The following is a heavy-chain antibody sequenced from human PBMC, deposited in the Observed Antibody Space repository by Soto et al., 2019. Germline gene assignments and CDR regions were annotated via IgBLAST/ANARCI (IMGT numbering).Heavy chain of an antibody. CDR3: ARDAPPVDC. J-gene: IGHJ4*02. CDR2: ISAYNGNT. CDR1: GYTFTNYV. V-gene: IGHV1-18*01. Sequence: QVQLVQSGAEVKKPGASVKVSCKASGYTFTNYVISWVRQAAGRGREWMGWISAYNGNTNYAKKLQGRVTMTTDTSTSTAYMELRNLRSDDTAVYYCARDAPPVDCWGQGTLVTVSS.